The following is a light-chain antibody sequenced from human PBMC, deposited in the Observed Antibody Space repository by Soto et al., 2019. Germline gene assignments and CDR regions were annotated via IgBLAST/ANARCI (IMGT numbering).Light chain of an antibody. Sequence: QSVLTQPASVSGSPRQSITISCTGTSSDVGGYNYVSWYQQHPGKAPKLMIYDVSNRPSGVSNRFSGSKSGNTASLTISGLQAEDEADYYCSSYTSSSTLAVFGGGTKLTVL. CDR3: SSYTSSSTLAV. J-gene: IGLJ2*01. V-gene: IGLV2-14*01. CDR1: SSDVGGYNY. CDR2: DVS.